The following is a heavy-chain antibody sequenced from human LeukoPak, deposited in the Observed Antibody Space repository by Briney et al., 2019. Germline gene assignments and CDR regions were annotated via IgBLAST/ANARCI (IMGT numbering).Heavy chain of an antibody. CDR2: INPSGGST. V-gene: IGHV1-46*01. Sequence: ASVKVSCKASGYTFTSYYMHWVRQAPGQGLEWMGIINPSGGSTSYAQKFQGRVTMTRDTSTSTVYMELNSLRSEDTAVYYCARVSYYDSSGYYSIDYWGQGTLVTVSS. D-gene: IGHD3-22*01. CDR1: GYTFTSYY. J-gene: IGHJ4*02. CDR3: ARVSYYDSSGYYSIDY.